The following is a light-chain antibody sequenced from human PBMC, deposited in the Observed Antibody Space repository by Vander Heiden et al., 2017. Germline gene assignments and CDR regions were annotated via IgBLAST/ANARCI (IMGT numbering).Light chain of an antibody. CDR1: SGHSGNA. J-gene: IGLJ3*02. CDR2: VNSDGRH. CDR3: QTWGAGVRV. Sequence: QLVLTLSPSASASPLASLKLTCTLNSGHSGNAIAWHQQQPEKGPRFLMKVNSDGRHNKGEGIPDRFSGSSSGAERYLTISSLQSEDEADYYCQTWGAGVRVFGGGTKLTVL. V-gene: IGLV4-69*01.